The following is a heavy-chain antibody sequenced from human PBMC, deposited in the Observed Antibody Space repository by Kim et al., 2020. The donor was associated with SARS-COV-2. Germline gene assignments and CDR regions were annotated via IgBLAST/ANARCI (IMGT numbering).Heavy chain of an antibody. Sequence: GESLKISCKGSGYSFTSYWISWVRQMPGKGLEWMGRIDPSDSYTNYSPSFQGHVTISADKSISTAYLQWSSLKASDTAMYYCARQNYCSSTSCGNWFDPWGQGTLVTVSS. D-gene: IGHD2-2*01. CDR2: IDPSDSYT. CDR3: ARQNYCSSTSCGNWFDP. CDR1: GYSFTSYW. J-gene: IGHJ5*02. V-gene: IGHV5-10-1*01.